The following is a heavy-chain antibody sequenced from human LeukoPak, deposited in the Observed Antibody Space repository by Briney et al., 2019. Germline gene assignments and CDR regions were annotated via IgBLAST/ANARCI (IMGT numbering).Heavy chain of an antibody. Sequence: PSETLSLTCTVSGGSVSSDNYYWSWIRQPPGKGLEWIESIYHSGSPNYNPSLKSRVTISVDTSRNQFFLTLSSVTATDTAVYYCARDLLGPYFDWLLYVDPWGQGTLVTVSS. CDR1: GGSVSSDNYY. V-gene: IGHV4-61*01. CDR2: IYHSGSP. CDR3: ARDLLGPYFDWLLYVDP. J-gene: IGHJ5*02. D-gene: IGHD3-9*01.